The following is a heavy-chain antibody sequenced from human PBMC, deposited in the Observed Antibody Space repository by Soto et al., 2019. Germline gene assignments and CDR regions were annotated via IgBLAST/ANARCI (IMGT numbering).Heavy chain of an antibody. Sequence: SGPTLLNPTQTLTLTCTVSGFSLSTSGMCVSWIRQPPGKALEWLALIDWDDDKYYSASLKTRLTISKDTSKNQVVLTMTNMDHVEKATYYCARIPSVRQDFWSSDYYYGIDVWGQGTTVTVYS. V-gene: IGHV2-70*01. CDR1: GFSLSTSGMC. D-gene: IGHD3-3*01. J-gene: IGHJ6*02. CDR3: ARIPSVRQDFWSSDYYYGIDV. CDR2: IDWDDDK.